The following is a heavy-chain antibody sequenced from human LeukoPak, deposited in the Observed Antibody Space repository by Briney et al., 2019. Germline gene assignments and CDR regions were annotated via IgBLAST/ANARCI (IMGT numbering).Heavy chain of an antibody. D-gene: IGHD6-19*01. J-gene: IGHJ4*02. V-gene: IGHV3-21*01. CDR3: AEETSGWFGY. Sequence: GGSLRLSCAASGFTFNSYSMTWVRQAPGKGLEWVSSISSSSTYIYYADSVQGRSTISRDNAKNSLYLQMNSLRAEDTAVYYCAEETSGWFGYWGQGTLVTVSS. CDR1: GFTFNSYS. CDR2: ISSSSTYI.